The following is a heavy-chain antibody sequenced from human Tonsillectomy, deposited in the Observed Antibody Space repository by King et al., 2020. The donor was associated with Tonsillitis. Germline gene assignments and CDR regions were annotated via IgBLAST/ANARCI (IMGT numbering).Heavy chain of an antibody. CDR3: AKDGAAAAIGDFDF. D-gene: IGHD6-13*01. V-gene: IGHV3-23*03. CDR2: IYSGSSST. J-gene: IGHJ4*02. CDR1: GVTFSSYS. Sequence: QLVQSGGGVVQPGGALRLSCAASGVTFSSYSMSWVRQAPGKGREWGSMIYSGSSSTYYADSVKGRFTISTDNSKNKLYLQMNSLRAEDTAVYYCAKDGAAAAIGDFDFWGQGTLVTVSS.